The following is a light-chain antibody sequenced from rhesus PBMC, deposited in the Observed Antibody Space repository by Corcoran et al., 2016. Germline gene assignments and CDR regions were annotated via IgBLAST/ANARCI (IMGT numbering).Light chain of an antibody. J-gene: IGKJ1*01. CDR1: QGINNK. Sequence: DIQMTQSPSSLSASVGDTVTITCRASQGINNKLSWYQQKPGKAPKLLIYYVSTLQSGVPSRFSGSGSGTDFTLTISSLQPEDFATYFCQHSYSTPWTFGQGTKVEIK. CDR3: QHSYSTPWT. CDR2: YVS. V-gene: IGKV1-25*01.